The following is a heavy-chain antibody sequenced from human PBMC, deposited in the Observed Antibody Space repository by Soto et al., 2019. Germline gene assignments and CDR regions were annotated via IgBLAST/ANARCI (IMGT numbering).Heavy chain of an antibody. V-gene: IGHV1-3*01. Sequence: ASVKVSCKASGYTFTSYAMHWVRQAPGQRLEWMGWINAGNGNTEYSQKFQGRVTITRDTSASTAYMELSSLRSEDTTVYYCVSSGRVVAGMDVWGQGTTVTVSS. CDR2: INAGNGNT. CDR3: VSSGRVVAGMDV. CDR1: GYTFTSYA. D-gene: IGHD3-22*01. J-gene: IGHJ6*02.